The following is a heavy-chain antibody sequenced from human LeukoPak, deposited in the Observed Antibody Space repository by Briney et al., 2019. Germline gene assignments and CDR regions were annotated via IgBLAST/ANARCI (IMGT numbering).Heavy chain of an antibody. J-gene: IGHJ4*02. CDR2: IRNDGSNK. CDR3: ANEGRYDSSGYYPWSGYFDY. Sequence: GESLRLSCAASGFTFSSYGMHWVRQAPGKGLEWVAFIRNDGSNKYYADSVKGRFTISRDNSKNTLYLQMNSLRAEDTAVYYCANEGRYDSSGYYPWSGYFDYWGQGTLVTVSS. D-gene: IGHD3-22*01. V-gene: IGHV3-30*02. CDR1: GFTFSSYG.